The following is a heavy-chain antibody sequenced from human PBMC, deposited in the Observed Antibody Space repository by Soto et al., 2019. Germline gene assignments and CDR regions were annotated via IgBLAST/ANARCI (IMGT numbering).Heavy chain of an antibody. Sequence: ASVKVSCKASGYTFTSYDINWVRQATGQGLEWMGWMNPNSGNTGYAQKFQGRVTMTRNTSISTAYMELSSLRSEDTAVYYCARDQIVVVPAAMDYYYYGMDVWGQGTTVTVSS. CDR2: MNPNSGNT. D-gene: IGHD2-2*01. J-gene: IGHJ6*02. CDR1: GYTFTSYD. CDR3: ARDQIVVVPAAMDYYYYGMDV. V-gene: IGHV1-8*01.